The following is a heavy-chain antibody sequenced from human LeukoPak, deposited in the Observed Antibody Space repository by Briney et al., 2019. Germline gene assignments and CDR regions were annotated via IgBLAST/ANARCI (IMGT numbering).Heavy chain of an antibody. V-gene: IGHV3-7*01. CDR2: IKEDGSEE. CDR1: GFTFSTYW. J-gene: IGHJ4*02. D-gene: IGHD3-22*01. CDR3: ARDSSGYQ. Sequence: GGSLRLSRAASGFTFSTYWMSWVRQAPGKGLEWVANIKEDGSEEYYGDSVKGRFTISRDNAKNSLYLQMNGLRAEDTAVYYCARDSSGYQWGQGTLVTVSS.